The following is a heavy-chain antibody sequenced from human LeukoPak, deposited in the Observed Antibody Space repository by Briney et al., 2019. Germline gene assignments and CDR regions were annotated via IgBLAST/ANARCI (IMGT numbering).Heavy chain of an antibody. D-gene: IGHD5-12*01. CDR1: GGSISSYY. J-gene: IGHJ4*02. V-gene: IGHV4-59*01. CDR2: IYYSGST. CDR3: ASHDSGYDLQFDC. Sequence: SETLSLTCTVSGGSISSYYWSWIRQPPGKGLEWIGYIYYSGSTNYNPSLKSRVTISVDTSKNQFSLKLSSVTAADTAVYYCASHDSGYDLQFDCWGQGTLVTVSS.